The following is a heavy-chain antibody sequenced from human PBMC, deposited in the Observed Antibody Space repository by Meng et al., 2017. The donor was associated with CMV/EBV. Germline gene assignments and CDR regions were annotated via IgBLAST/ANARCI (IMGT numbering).Heavy chain of an antibody. CDR2: TSYGESDE. J-gene: IGHJ2*01. Sequence: SAFSFTSSAMRCVRQAPGKGLEWVAVTSYGESDECYADSVKGRFAISSDNSKHTLYLQMNSLRAEDTAVYYCARGEQWLARAWYFDLWGRGTLVTVSS. CDR3: ARGEQWLARAWYFDL. V-gene: IGHV3-30*09. D-gene: IGHD6-19*01. CDR1: AFSFTSSA.